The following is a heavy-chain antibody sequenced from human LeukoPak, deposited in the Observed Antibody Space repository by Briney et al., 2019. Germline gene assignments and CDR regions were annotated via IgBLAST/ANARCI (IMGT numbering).Heavy chain of an antibody. V-gene: IGHV4-4*07. J-gene: IGHJ3*02. Sequence: SETLPLTYTVSCVYISSYYWRWMGQPAGKGLAWIGRIYTSGTTYYSPSLKSRLTISIDTSKQELPLTLLSVSAAHTPVYLCARDIYSYGGLVAFDIWGEGRMVTVSS. CDR3: ARDIYSYGGLVAFDI. CDR2: IYTSGTT. CDR1: CVYISSYY. D-gene: IGHD3-16*02.